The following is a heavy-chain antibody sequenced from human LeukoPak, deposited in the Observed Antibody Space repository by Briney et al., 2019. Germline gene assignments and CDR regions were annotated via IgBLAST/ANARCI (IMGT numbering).Heavy chain of an antibody. D-gene: IGHD3-22*01. Sequence: GGSLRLSCAASGFTFSSYAMSWVRQAPGKGLEWVSVISGSGGSTYYADSVKGRFTISRDNSKNTLYLQMNSLRAEDTAVYYCAKEPTYYYDSSSYQPYYFDFWGQGTLVTVSS. CDR1: GFTFSSYA. V-gene: IGHV3-23*01. J-gene: IGHJ4*02. CDR2: ISGSGGST. CDR3: AKEPTYYYDSSSYQPYYFDF.